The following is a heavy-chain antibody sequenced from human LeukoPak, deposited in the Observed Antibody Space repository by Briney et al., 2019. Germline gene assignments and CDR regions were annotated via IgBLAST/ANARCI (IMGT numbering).Heavy chain of an antibody. J-gene: IGHJ5*02. V-gene: IGHV3-11*01. CDR1: GFTFNDYY. CDR2: INIGGTNT. CDR3: ATDGAGFDT. Sequence: GGSLRLSCAASGFTFNDYYMSWIRQAPGKGLEWLSYINIGGTNTHYADSVKGRFTISRDNAKKSLYLETNNLRAEDTAVYYCATDGAGFDTWGQGVLVTVSS.